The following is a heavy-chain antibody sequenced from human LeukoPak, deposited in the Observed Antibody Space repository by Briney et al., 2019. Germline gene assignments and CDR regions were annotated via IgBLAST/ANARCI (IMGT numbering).Heavy chain of an antibody. CDR1: GDSVSSSSAT. CDR3: ARGSKGSSPYWYFDL. J-gene: IGHJ2*01. Sequence: SQTLSLTCAISGDSVSSSSATWNWIRQSPSRGLEWLGRTYYRSKWYDDYAVSVKSRITISPDTSKNHFSLQLNSVTPEDTAVYYCARGSKGSSPYWYFDLWDRGTLVTVSS. D-gene: IGHD6-13*01. V-gene: IGHV6-1*01. CDR2: TYYRSKWYD.